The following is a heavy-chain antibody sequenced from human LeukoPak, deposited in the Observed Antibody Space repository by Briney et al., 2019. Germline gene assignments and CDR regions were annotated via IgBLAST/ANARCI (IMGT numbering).Heavy chain of an antibody. V-gene: IGHV4-59*01. CDR2: IYYSGST. CDR3: AREYCSGGSCYSVAFDI. Sequence: SETLSLTCTVSGGSISSYYWSWIRQPPGKGLEWIGYIYYSGSTNYNPSLKSRVTISVDTSKHQFSLKLSSVTAADTAVYYCAREYCSGGSCYSVAFDIWGQGTMVTVSS. J-gene: IGHJ3*02. D-gene: IGHD2-15*01. CDR1: GGSISSYY.